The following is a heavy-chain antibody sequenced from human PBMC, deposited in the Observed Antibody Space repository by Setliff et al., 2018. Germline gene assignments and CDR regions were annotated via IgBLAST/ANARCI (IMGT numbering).Heavy chain of an antibody. Sequence: GGSLRLSCAASGFTFSTYRMHWVRQAPGKGLEWVAVIWDDGVKKYHADSVEGRFTISRDNSKNTLYLQMNSLRPEDTAVYYCARTCSGSGCYAGLESWGQGTPVTVSS. V-gene: IGHV3-33*08. CDR1: GFTFSTYR. D-gene: IGHD2-15*01. CDR2: IWDDGVKK. CDR3: ARTCSGSGCYAGLES. J-gene: IGHJ4*02.